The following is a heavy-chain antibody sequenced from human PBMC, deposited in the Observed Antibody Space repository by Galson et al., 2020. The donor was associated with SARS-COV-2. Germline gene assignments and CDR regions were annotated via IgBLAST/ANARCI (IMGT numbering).Heavy chain of an antibody. V-gene: IGHV3-49*03. D-gene: IGHD4-17*01. J-gene: IGHJ4*02. CDR3: TAFTVTTIDY. Sequence: GESLKISCTASGFTFDDYSMSWFRQAPGKGLEWVGYIRGKAYGRTTQYAASVKDRFTISRDDSKSIAYLQMNSLKTEDAAVYFCTAFTVTTIDYWGPGTLVTVSS. CDR1: GFTFDDYS. CDR2: IRGKAYGRTT.